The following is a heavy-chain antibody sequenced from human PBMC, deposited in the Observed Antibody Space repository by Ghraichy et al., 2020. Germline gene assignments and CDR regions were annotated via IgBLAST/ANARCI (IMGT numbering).Heavy chain of an antibody. V-gene: IGHV4-34*01. D-gene: IGHD2-2*01. CDR2: IDHNGST. J-gene: IGHJ4*02. CDR1: GGSFSGYF. CDR3: ARDNIALVTVSAASLFDS. Sequence: SETLSLTCAVYGGSFSGYFWSWIRKPPGKGLEWIGDIDHNGSTNYNPSLRSRVSISLDRSKNQLSLKVTSVTAADTAVYFCARDNIALVTVSAASLFDSWGQGTLVTVSS.